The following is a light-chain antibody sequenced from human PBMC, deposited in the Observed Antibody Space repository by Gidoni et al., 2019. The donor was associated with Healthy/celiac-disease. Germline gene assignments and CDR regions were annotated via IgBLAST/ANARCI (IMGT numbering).Light chain of an antibody. CDR2: WAS. CDR3: QQYYSTPYS. J-gene: IGKJ2*03. CDR1: QSVLYSSNNKNY. V-gene: IGKV4-1*01. Sequence: ATINCKSSQSVLYSSNNKNYLAWYQQKPGQPPKLLIYWASTRESGVPDRFSGSGSGTDFTLTISSLQAEDVAVYYCQQYYSTPYSFGQGTKLEIK.